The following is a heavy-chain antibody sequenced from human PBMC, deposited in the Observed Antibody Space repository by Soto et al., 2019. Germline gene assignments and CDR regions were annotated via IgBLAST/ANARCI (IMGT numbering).Heavy chain of an antibody. CDR2: ISSSSSTI. Sequence: GGSLRLSCAASGFTFSSYSMNWVRQAPGKGMEWVSYISSSSSTIYYADSVKGRFTISRDNANNSLYLQMNSLRDEDTAVYYCARAGDYAVYYYGMDVWGQGTTVTVSS. V-gene: IGHV3-48*02. D-gene: IGHD4-17*01. CDR3: ARAGDYAVYYYGMDV. J-gene: IGHJ6*02. CDR1: GFTFSSYS.